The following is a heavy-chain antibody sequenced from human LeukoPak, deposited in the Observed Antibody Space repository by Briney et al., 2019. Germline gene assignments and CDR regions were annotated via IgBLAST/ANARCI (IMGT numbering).Heavy chain of an antibody. V-gene: IGHV3-13*01. CDR3: VSRGGASVFYYFDF. CDR1: GFTFSSYD. Sequence: GGSLRLSCAASGFTFSSYDMHWVRQATGKGLEWVSAIGTAGDTYYPGSVKGRFTISRDNSRNTLYLQMNSLRADDTAVYYCVSRGGASVFYYFDFWGQGTLVTVSS. J-gene: IGHJ4*02. D-gene: IGHD2/OR15-2a*01. CDR2: IGTAGDT.